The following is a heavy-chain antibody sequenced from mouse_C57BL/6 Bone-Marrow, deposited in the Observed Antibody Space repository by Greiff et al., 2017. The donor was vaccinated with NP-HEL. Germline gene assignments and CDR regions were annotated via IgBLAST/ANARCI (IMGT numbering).Heavy chain of an antibody. V-gene: IGHV2-5*01. CDR1: GFSLTSYG. J-gene: IGHJ1*03. CDR3: AKEEPPYYWYFDV. Sequence: VQLQQSGPGLVQPSQSLSITCTVSGFSLTSYGVHWVRQSPGKGLEWLGVIWRGGSTDYNAAFMSRLSITKDNSKSQVFFKMNSLQADDTAIYYCAKEEPPYYWYFDVWGTGTTVTVSS. CDR2: IWRGGST.